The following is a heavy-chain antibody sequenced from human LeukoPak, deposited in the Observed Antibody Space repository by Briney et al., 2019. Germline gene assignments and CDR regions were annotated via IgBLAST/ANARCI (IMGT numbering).Heavy chain of an antibody. CDR2: ISGNGAGT. CDR3: AKDQFYYDSSGHPIDY. J-gene: IGHJ4*02. V-gene: IGHV3-23*01. D-gene: IGHD3-22*01. Sequence: GGSLRLSCTPSGFTFSSHAMSWVRQAPGKGLEWVSGISGNGAGTYYGDSVKGRFTISRDNSKNTLYLQMNSLRAEDTAVYYCAKDQFYYDSSGHPIDYWGQGTLVTVSS. CDR1: GFTFSSHA.